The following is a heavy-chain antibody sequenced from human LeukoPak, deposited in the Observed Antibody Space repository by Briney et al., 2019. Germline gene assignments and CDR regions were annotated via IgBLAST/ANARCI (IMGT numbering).Heavy chain of an antibody. CDR2: IRYDGSNK. CDR3: AKDEDGYTPGGAFDI. V-gene: IGHV3-30*02. Sequence: GGSLRLSCAASGFTFSSYAMHWVRQAPGKGLEWVAFIRYDGSNKYYADSVKGRFTISRDNSKNTLYLQMNSLRAEDTAVYYCAKDEDGYTPGGAFDIWGQGTMVTVSS. CDR1: GFTFSSYA. D-gene: IGHD5-24*01. J-gene: IGHJ3*02.